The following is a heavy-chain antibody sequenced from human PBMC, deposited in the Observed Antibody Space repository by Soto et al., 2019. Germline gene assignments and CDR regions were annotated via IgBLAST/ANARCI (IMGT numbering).Heavy chain of an antibody. CDR1: GFTFSSYA. J-gene: IGHJ4*02. D-gene: IGHD2-15*01. V-gene: IGHV3-23*01. CDR2: ISGSGGST. CDR3: ATREDIVVVVAAGDY. Sequence: GGSLRLSCAASGFTFSSYAMSWVRQAPGKGLEWVSAISGSGGSTYYADPVKGRFTISRDNSKNTLYLQMNSLRAEDTAVYYCATREDIVVVVAAGDYWGQGTLVTVSS.